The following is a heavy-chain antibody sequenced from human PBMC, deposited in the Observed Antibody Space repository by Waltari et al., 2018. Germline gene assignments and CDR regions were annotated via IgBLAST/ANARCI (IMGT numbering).Heavy chain of an antibody. D-gene: IGHD6-6*01. CDR1: GYTFTSYG. CDR3: ARGMILMEYSSSSGYYYYYMDV. CDR2: IIPIFGTA. J-gene: IGHJ6*03. V-gene: IGHV1-69*13. Sequence: QVQLVQSGAEVKKPGASVKVSCKASGYTFTSYGISWVRQAPGQGLEWMGGIIPIFGTANYAQKFQGRVTITADESTSTAYMELSSLRSEETAVYYCARGMILMEYSSSSGYYYYYMDVWGKGTTVTVSS.